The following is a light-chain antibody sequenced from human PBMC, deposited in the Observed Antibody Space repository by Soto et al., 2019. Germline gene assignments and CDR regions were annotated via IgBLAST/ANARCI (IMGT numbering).Light chain of an antibody. CDR3: SSYSTSSTLV. CDR1: SSDIGVYNY. Sequence: QSVLTQPASVSGSPGQSITISCTGTSSDIGVYNYVSWYQQDPGKAPKLMIYDVSNRPSGISNRFSGSKSGNTASLTISGLQAEDEADYYCSSYSTSSTLVFGGGTKLTVL. V-gene: IGLV2-14*01. CDR2: DVS. J-gene: IGLJ2*01.